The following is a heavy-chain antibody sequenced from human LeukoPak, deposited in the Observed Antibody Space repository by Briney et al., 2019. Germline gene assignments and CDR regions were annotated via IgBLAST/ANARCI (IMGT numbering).Heavy chain of an antibody. CDR3: ATDVLYSSGWYEWY. Sequence: GGSLRLSCAASGFTFSSCAMSWVRQAPGKGLEWVSTIIDSGNSLYYADSVEGRFTISRDSSKNTLYLQMNSLRAGDTAVYYCATDVLYSSGWYEWYWGQGTLVTVSS. CDR1: GFTFSSCA. D-gene: IGHD6-19*01. CDR2: IIDSGNSL. V-gene: IGHV3-23*05. J-gene: IGHJ4*02.